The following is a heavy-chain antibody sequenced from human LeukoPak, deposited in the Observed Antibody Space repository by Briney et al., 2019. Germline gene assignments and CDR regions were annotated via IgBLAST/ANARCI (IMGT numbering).Heavy chain of an antibody. Sequence: GESLKISCKGSGYSFTSYWIGWVRQMPGKGLEWMGIIYPGDSDTRYSPSFQSQVTISADKSISTAYLQWSSLKASDTAMYYCARQLGVPAALTRYNWFDPWGQGTLVTVSS. J-gene: IGHJ5*02. CDR1: GYSFTSYW. CDR3: ARQLGVPAALTRYNWFDP. V-gene: IGHV5-51*01. D-gene: IGHD2-2*01. CDR2: IYPGDSDT.